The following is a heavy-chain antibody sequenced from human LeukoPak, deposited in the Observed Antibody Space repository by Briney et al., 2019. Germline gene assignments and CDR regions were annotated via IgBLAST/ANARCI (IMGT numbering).Heavy chain of an antibody. V-gene: IGHV3-15*01. CDR2: IKSNPDGGTA. CDR1: GFTFTNAW. Sequence: GGSPRLPCVTSGFTFTNAWMHWVRQAPGKGLEWVGRIKSNPDGGTADCAAPVKGRFAISRDDSKNTLFLQLSSLKTDDTAVYFCATGVGNCRVGNCPAYWGQGSLVTVSS. CDR3: ATGVGNCRVGNCPAY. D-gene: IGHD2-15*01. J-gene: IGHJ4*02.